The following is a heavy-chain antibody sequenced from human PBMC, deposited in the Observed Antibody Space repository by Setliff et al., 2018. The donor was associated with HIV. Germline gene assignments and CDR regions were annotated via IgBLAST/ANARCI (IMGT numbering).Heavy chain of an antibody. CDR3: ARDSGDDYSDYYYYGMDV. V-gene: IGHV1-46*01. CDR2: INPSGGST. J-gene: IGHJ6*02. CDR1: GYTFTDYH. Sequence: ASVKVSCKASGYTFTDYHMHWVRQAPGQGLEWMGIINPSGGSTSYAQKFQGRVTMTRDTSTSTVYMELSSLRSEDTALYYCARDSGDDYSDYYYYGMDVWGQGTTVTVSS. D-gene: IGHD4-4*01.